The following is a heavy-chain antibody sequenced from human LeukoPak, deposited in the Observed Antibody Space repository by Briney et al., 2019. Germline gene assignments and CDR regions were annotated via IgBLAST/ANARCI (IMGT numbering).Heavy chain of an antibody. V-gene: IGHV3-21*01. CDR3: ARVIAAAPPYYYYGMDV. Sequence: SGGSLILSCAASGFTFSSYSMNWVRQAPGKGLEWVSSISSSSSYIYYADSVKGRFIVSRDNAKNSLYLQMKSLRAEDTAVYYCARVIAAAPPYYYYGMDVWGQGTTVTVSS. D-gene: IGHD6-13*01. CDR2: ISSSSSYI. CDR1: GFTFSSYS. J-gene: IGHJ6*02.